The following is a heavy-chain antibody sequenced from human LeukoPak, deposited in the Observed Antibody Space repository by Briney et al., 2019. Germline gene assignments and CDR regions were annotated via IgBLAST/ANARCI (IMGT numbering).Heavy chain of an antibody. CDR3: ARDGEPYYYGSGSYLFHYYYYMDV. Sequence: ASVKVSCKASGYTFTGYYMHWVRQAPGQGLEWMGWINPNSGGTNYAQKFQGRVTMTRDTSISTAYMELSRLRSDDTAVYYCARDGEPYYYGSGSYLFHYYYYMDVWGKGTTVTISS. CDR2: INPNSGGT. D-gene: IGHD3-10*01. CDR1: GYTFTGYY. J-gene: IGHJ6*03. V-gene: IGHV1-2*02.